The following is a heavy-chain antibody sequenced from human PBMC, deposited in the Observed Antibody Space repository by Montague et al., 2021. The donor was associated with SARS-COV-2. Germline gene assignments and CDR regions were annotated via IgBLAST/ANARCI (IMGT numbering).Heavy chain of an antibody. CDR3: ARRAQWQLSWFFDL. CDR1: GGSISSGTYY. Sequence: SETLSLICTVSGGSISSGTYYWGWVRQPPGKGPEWIGTINYSGKTYYNPSLKSRVTISVDTSKNQFSLKVTSVTAADTAVYYCARRAQWQLSWFFDLWGRGTLVTVSS. J-gene: IGHJ2*01. CDR2: INYSGKT. D-gene: IGHD6-19*01. V-gene: IGHV4-39*01.